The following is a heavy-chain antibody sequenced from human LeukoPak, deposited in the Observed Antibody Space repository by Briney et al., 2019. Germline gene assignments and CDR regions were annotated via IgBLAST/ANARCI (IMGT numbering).Heavy chain of an antibody. CDR3: ATPHELYGDLDY. V-gene: IGHV3-64*01. CDR1: GFTFSSYA. J-gene: IGHJ4*02. CDR2: ISSNGGST. D-gene: IGHD4-17*01. Sequence: GGSLRLSCAASGFTFSSYAMHWVRQAPGKGLEYVSAISSNGGSTYYANSVKGRFTISRDNSKNTLYLQMGSLRAEDMAVYYCATPHELYGDLDYWGQGTLVTVSS.